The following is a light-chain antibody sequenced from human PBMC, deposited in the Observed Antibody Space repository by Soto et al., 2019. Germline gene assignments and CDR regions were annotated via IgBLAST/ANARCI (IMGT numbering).Light chain of an antibody. CDR2: GGS. CDR3: QQFGISPVYT. V-gene: IGKV3-20*01. CDR1: QSVSSNY. J-gene: IGKJ2*01. Sequence: EIVLTQSPDTLSLSPGEGGTLSCRASQSVSSNYLAWYQQKPGQAPRLLIYGGSRRATGIPDRFSGGGSGTDFTLTISRLEPEDVAVYFCQCQQFGISPVYTFGQGTKLEIK.